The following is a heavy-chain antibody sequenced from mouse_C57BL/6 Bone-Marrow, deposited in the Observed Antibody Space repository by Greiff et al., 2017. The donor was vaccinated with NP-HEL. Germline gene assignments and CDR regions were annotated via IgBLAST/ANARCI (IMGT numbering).Heavy chain of an antibody. Sequence: EVKLVESGAGLVKPGGSLKLSCAASGFTFSSYAMSWVRQTPEQRLEWVAYISSGGDYTYYADTVKGRFTISRDNARNTLYLQMSSLKSEDTAMYYCTIDNFYDYDKDSYYAMDYWGQGTSVTVSS. CDR2: ISSGGDYT. D-gene: IGHD2-4*01. J-gene: IGHJ4*01. CDR3: TIDNFYDYDKDSYYAMDY. V-gene: IGHV5-9-1*02. CDR1: GFTFSSYA.